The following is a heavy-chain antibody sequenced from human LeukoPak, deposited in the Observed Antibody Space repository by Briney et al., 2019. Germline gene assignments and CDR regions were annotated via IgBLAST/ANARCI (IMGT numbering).Heavy chain of an antibody. Sequence: GGSLRLSCAASGFTFSSYWMSWIRQAPGKGLEWVANIKQDGSEKHYVDSVKGRFTISRDNAKNSLYLQMNRLRADDTAVYYCARSRSGGYWGQGTLVTVSS. V-gene: IGHV3-7*03. CDR1: GFTFSSYW. J-gene: IGHJ4*02. CDR2: IKQDGSEK. CDR3: ARSRSGGY. D-gene: IGHD4-23*01.